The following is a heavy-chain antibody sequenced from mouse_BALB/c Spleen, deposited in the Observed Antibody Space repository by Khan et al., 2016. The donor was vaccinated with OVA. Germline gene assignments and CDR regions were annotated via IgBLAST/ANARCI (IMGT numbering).Heavy chain of an antibody. J-gene: IGHJ3*01. V-gene: IGHV5-6*01. CDR2: ISSDGSYT. D-gene: IGHD4-1*01. Sequence: EVQLQESGGDLVKPGGSLKFSCAASGFTFSSYGMSWVRQTPDKRLEWVATISSDGSYTYYPDSVKGRFTISRDNVKNTLYLQMSSLKSEDTAMYYCASHLTGSFAYWGQGTLVTVSA. CDR3: ASHLTGSFAY. CDR1: GFTFSSYG.